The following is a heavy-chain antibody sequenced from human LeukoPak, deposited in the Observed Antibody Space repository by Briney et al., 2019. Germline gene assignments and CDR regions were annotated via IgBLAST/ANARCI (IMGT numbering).Heavy chain of an antibody. D-gene: IGHD6-19*01. CDR1: GGSISSNY. V-gene: IGHV4-59*08. J-gene: IGHJ4*02. CDR3: ARRAPPYMGSGWSAGWDNPYYFDY. Sequence: PSEPLSLTCTVSGGSISSNYWSWFRQPPRKGLQWIGYISYCGNTNYNPPLKSRVTISVDTSKNQFSLKLSSVTAADTAVYYCARRAPPYMGSGWSAGWDNPYYFDYWGQGTLVTVSS. CDR2: ISYCGNT.